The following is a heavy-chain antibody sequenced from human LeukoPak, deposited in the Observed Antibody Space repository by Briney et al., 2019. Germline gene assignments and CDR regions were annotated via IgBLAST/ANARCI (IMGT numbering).Heavy chain of an antibody. Sequence: GRSLRLSCAASGFTFSSYAMHWVRQAPGKGLEWVAVISYDGSNKYYADSVKGRFTISRDNSKNTLYLQMNSLRAEDTAVYYCARDPTRQQLVWEFDYWGQGTLVTVSS. J-gene: IGHJ4*02. V-gene: IGHV3-30-3*01. CDR3: ARDPTRQQLVWEFDY. D-gene: IGHD6-13*01. CDR2: ISYDGSNK. CDR1: GFTFSSYA.